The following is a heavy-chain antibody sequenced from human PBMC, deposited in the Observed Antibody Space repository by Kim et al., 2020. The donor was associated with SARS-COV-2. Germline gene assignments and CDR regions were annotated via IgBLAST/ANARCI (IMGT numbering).Heavy chain of an antibody. Sequence: KYYADYVKGRFTISRDNSKNTLYLQMNSLRAEDTAVYYCHLTGGQYAFDYWGQGTLVTVSS. CDR3: HLTGGQYAFDY. V-gene: IGHV3-30*01. D-gene: IGHD2-2*01. J-gene: IGHJ4*02. CDR2: K.